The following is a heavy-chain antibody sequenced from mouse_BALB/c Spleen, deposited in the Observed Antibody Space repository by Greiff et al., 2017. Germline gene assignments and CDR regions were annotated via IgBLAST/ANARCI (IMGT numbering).Heavy chain of an antibody. CDR1: GFTFSSFG. D-gene: IGHD2-3*01. CDR2: ISSGSSTI. CDR3: AREGVYDGYQAGFAY. J-gene: IGHJ3*01. V-gene: IGHV5-17*02. Sequence: EVQVVESGGGLVQPGGSRKLSCAASGFTFSSFGMHWVRQAPEKGLEWVAYISSGSSTIYYADTVKGRFTISRDNPKNTLFLQMTSLRSEDTAMYYCAREGVYDGYQAGFAYWGQGTLVTVSA.